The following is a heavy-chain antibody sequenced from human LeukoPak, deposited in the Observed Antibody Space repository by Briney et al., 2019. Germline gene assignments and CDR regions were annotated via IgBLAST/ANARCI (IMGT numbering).Heavy chain of an antibody. J-gene: IGHJ5*02. CDR2: ISGSGGST. Sequence: GGSLRLSCAASGFTFSSYAMSWVRQAPGEGLEWVSAISGSGGSTYYADSVKGRFTISRDNSKNTLYLQMNSLRAEDTAVYYCAKDSDYYGDYKNWFDPWGQGTLVTVSS. CDR3: AKDSDYYGDYKNWFDP. V-gene: IGHV3-23*01. CDR1: GFTFSSYA. D-gene: IGHD4-17*01.